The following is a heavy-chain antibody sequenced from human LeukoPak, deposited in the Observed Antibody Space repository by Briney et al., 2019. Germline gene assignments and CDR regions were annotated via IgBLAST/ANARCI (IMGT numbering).Heavy chain of an antibody. D-gene: IGHD3-9*01. V-gene: IGHV3-15*01. Sequence: GGSLRLSCAASGFTFSNAWMSWVRQAPGKGLEWVGRIKSKTDGGTTDYAAPVKGRFTISRDDSKNTLYLQMNSLKTEGTAVYYCTTDILTGSYFDYWGQGTLVTVSS. CDR3: TTDILTGSYFDY. J-gene: IGHJ4*02. CDR2: IKSKTDGGTT. CDR1: GFTFSNAW.